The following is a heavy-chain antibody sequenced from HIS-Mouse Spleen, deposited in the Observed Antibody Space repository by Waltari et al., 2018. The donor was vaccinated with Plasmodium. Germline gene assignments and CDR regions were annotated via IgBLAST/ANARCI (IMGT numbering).Heavy chain of an antibody. CDR3: ASSWYWYFDL. D-gene: IGHD6-13*01. J-gene: IGHJ2*01. CDR2: IKQDGSAK. Sequence: EVQLVESGGGLVQPGGSLRLSCAASGFTFSSYWMSWVRQAPGKGLGWVANIKQDGSAKYYVDSVKGRVTISRDNAKNSLYRQMNSLRAEDTAVYYCASSWYWYFDLWGRGTLVTVSS. CDR1: GFTFSSYW. V-gene: IGHV3-7*01.